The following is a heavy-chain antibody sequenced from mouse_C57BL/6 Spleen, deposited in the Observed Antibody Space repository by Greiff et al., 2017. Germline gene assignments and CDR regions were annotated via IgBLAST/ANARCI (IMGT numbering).Heavy chain of an antibody. Sequence: VKVVESGAELARPGASVKLSCKASGYTFTSYGISWVKQRTGQGLEWIGEIYPRSGNTYYNEKFKGKATLTADKSSSTAYMELRSLTSEDAAVYFCARYDYGFDYWGQGTTLTVSS. J-gene: IGHJ2*01. CDR3: ARYDYGFDY. CDR2: IYPRSGNT. D-gene: IGHD2-4*01. V-gene: IGHV1-81*01. CDR1: GYTFTSYG.